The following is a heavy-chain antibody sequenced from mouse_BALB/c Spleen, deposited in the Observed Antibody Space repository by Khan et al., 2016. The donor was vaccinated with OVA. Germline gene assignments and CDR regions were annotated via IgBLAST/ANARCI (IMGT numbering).Heavy chain of an antibody. Sequence: EVELVESGGDLAKPGGSLKVSCAASGFTFSSYGMSWVRQTPDKGLEWVASISSGGRYTYSPDSLKGRFTISRDNAKNTPYLQMSGLKHTDTARYYCAMPYNGDAYCAMDYWGQGNSVPVPP. CDR3: AMPYNGDAYCAMDY. J-gene: IGHJ4*01. V-gene: IGHV5-6*01. CDR1: GFTFSSYG. D-gene: IGHD2-13*01. CDR2: ISSGGRYT.